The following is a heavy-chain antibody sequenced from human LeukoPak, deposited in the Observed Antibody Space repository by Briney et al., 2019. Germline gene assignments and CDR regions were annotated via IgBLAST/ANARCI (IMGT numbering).Heavy chain of an antibody. V-gene: IGHV1-69*13. J-gene: IGHJ4*02. CDR2: IIPIFGTA. CDR1: GGTFSSYA. CDR3: ARGDYSSYDGFDY. Sequence: ASVKVSCKASGGTFSSYAISWVRQAPGQGLEWMRGIIPIFGTANYAQKFQGRVTITADESTSTAYMELSSLRSEDTAVYYCARGDYSSYDGFDYWGQGTLVTVSS. D-gene: IGHD5-12*01.